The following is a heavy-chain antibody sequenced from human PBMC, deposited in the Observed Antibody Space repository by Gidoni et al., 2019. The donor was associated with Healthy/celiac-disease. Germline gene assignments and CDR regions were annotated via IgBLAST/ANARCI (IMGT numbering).Heavy chain of an antibody. CDR3: AKDGVLSVIAVAGIKNWFDP. CDR1: GFTFSSYG. J-gene: IGHJ5*02. V-gene: IGHV3-30*18. D-gene: IGHD6-19*01. CDR2: ISYDGSNK. Sequence: QVQLVESGGGVVQPGRSLRLSCAASGFTFSSYGMHWVRQAPGKGLEWVAVISYDGSNKYYADSVKGRFTISRDNSKNTLYLQMNSLRAEDTAVYYCAKDGVLSVIAVAGIKNWFDPWGQGTLVTVSS.